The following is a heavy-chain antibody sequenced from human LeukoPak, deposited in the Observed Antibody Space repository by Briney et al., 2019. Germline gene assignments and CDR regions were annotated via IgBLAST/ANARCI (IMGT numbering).Heavy chain of an antibody. J-gene: IGHJ4*02. Sequence: GGSLRLSCAASELMFSSYAMSWVRQAPGKGLEWVSGISDDSGSTYYADSVKGRFTISRDNAKNSLYLQMNSLRAEDTAVYYCARDSSDDYWGQGTLVTVSS. CDR1: ELMFSSYA. CDR3: ARDSSDDY. V-gene: IGHV3-23*01. CDR2: ISDDSGST.